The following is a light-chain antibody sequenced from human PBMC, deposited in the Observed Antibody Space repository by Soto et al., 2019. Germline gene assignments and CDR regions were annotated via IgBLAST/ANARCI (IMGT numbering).Light chain of an antibody. V-gene: IGKV3-20*01. Sequence: EFVLTQSPGTLSLYPGERATLSCRASQTVRNNYLAWYQQKPGQAPRLLIYDASSRATGIPDRFSGGGSGTDFTLTISRLEPEDFAVYYCQQYGRPFGQGTKVDIK. J-gene: IGKJ1*01. CDR1: QTVRNNY. CDR3: QQYGRP. CDR2: DAS.